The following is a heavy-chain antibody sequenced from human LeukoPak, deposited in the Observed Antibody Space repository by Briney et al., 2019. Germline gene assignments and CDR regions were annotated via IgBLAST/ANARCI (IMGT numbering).Heavy chain of an antibody. Sequence: ASVKVSCKASGYTFTSYGISWVRQAPGQGLEWMGWISAYNGNTNYAQKLQGRVTMTTDTSTSTAYMELRSLRSDDTAVYYCARDNFGILRTSDDAFDIWGQGTMVTVSS. D-gene: IGHD1-26*01. CDR3: ARDNFGILRTSDDAFDI. CDR1: GYTFTSYG. CDR2: ISAYNGNT. J-gene: IGHJ3*02. V-gene: IGHV1-18*01.